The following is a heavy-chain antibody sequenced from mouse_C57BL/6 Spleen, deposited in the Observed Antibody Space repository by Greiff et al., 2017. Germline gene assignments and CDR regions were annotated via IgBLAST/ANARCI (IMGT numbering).Heavy chain of an antibody. J-gene: IGHJ2*01. CDR2: ISSGSSTI. D-gene: IGHD1-1*01. CDR1: GFTFSDYG. CDR3: ARPRYYGSEELYYFDY. Sequence: EVKLVESGGGLVKPGGSLKLSCAASGFTFSDYGMHWVRQAPEKGLEWVAYISSGSSTIYYADTVKGRFTISRDNAKNTLFLQMTSLRSEDTAMYYCARPRYYGSEELYYFDYWGQGTTLTVSS. V-gene: IGHV5-17*01.